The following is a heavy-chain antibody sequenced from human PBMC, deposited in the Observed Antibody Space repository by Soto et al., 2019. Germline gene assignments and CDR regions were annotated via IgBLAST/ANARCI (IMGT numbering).Heavy chain of an antibody. Sequence: SETLSLTCTVSGGSVSSGSHYWSWIRQPPGKRLEWVGYIYYSGSTNYNPSLQSRVTISVDTSKNQFSLKLNSVTAAETAVYYCARGHDFWSGFSYFDYWGQGTLVTVSS. CDR1: GGSVSSGSHY. CDR3: ARGHDFWSGFSYFDY. CDR2: IYYSGST. V-gene: IGHV4-61*01. J-gene: IGHJ4*02. D-gene: IGHD3-3*01.